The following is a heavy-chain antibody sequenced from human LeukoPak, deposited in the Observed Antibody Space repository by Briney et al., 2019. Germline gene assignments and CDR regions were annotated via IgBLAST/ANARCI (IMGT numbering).Heavy chain of an antibody. CDR3: ARGVTTVSNWFDP. Sequence: GGSLRLSCAASGFTFSIYWMTWVRQAPGKGLEWVSSISSTRSYIYYADSVKGRFTISRDNTKNSLYLQMDSLRADDTAVYYCARGVTTVSNWFDPWGQGTLVTVSS. V-gene: IGHV3-21*01. J-gene: IGHJ5*02. CDR2: ISSTRSYI. D-gene: IGHD4-17*01. CDR1: GFTFSIYW.